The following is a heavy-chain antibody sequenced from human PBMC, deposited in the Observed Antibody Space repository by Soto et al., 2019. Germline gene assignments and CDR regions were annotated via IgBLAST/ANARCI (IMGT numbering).Heavy chain of an antibody. CDR1: GGTFSSYT. J-gene: IGHJ4*02. V-gene: IGHV1-69*04. CDR3: AKDRPRRTSGYFFDY. D-gene: IGHD1-1*01. Sequence: SVKVSCKASGGTFSSYTISWVRQAPGQGLEWMGRIIPILGIANYAQKFQGRVTVSRDNSKNTVSLHMNSLRAEDTALYYCAKDRPRRTSGYFFDYWGQGTPVTVSS. CDR2: IIPILGIA.